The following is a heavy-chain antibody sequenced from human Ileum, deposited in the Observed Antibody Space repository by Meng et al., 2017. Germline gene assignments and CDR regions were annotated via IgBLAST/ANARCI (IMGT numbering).Heavy chain of an antibody. J-gene: IGHJ5*02. CDR2: IYYSGSI. V-gene: IGHV4-61*01. CDR1: GGSVSIGLYY. CDR3: ARDSGWFDR. Sequence: QVQLPESGPGLVRPSDTLSLTCTVSGGSVSIGLYYWSWIRQPPGKGLEWIGYIYYSGSINYNPSLKSRVTISVDTSKNQFSLNLSSVTAADTAVYYCARDSGWFDRWGQGTLVTVSS.